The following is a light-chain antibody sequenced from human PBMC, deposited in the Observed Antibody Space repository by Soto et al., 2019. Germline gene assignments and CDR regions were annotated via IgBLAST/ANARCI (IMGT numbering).Light chain of an antibody. V-gene: IGLV1-44*01. CDR1: SSDIGSNP. CDR3: SAWDDNIYGPV. Sequence: QSVLTQPPSASGTPGQRVAISCSGGSSDIGSNPVIWYLHLPGAAPKLLIYRDNQRPSGVPDRFSASKSGTSASLTISGLQSADEADYFCSAWDDNIYGPVFGGGTKLTVL. CDR2: RDN. J-gene: IGLJ2*01.